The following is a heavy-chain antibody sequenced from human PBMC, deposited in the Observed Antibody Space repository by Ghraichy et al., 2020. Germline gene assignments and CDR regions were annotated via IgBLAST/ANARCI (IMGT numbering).Heavy chain of an antibody. CDR3: ARRGRGYSLYFYGLDI. J-gene: IGHJ6*02. V-gene: IGHV4-59*08. D-gene: IGHD5-18*01. CDR2: VYYNGNT. CDR1: GGSIRSYY. Sequence: SETLSLICTVSGGSIRSYYWSWIRHPPGKGLEWIGYVYYNGNTDYSPSLKSRATISVDTSKNQFSLRLTSVTAADTAMYYCARRGRGYSLYFYGLDIWGQGTTVTVSS.